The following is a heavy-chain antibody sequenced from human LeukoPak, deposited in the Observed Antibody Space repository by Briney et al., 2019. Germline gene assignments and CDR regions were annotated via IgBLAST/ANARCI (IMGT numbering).Heavy chain of an antibody. D-gene: IGHD3-22*01. CDR1: GGSINSNNW. CDR2: IYHSGST. CDR3: ASYYYDSSGYYLDSEYYFDY. V-gene: IGHV4-4*02. Sequence: KPSETLCLTCAVSGGSINSNNWWSWVRQPPGKGLEWIGEIYHSGSTNYNPSLKSRVTISVDKSKNQLFLKLSSVTAADTAVYYCASYYYDSSGYYLDSEYYFDYWGQGTLVTVSS. J-gene: IGHJ4*02.